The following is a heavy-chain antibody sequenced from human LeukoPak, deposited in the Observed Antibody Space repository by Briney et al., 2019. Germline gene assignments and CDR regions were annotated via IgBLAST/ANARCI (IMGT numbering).Heavy chain of an antibody. V-gene: IGHV2-5*02. Sequence: KESGPTLVKPTQTLTLTCIFSGFSLSTSGVGVGWIRQPPGKALEWLALIYWDDDKRYSPSLKGRVTITKDTSKNQVVLTMTNMDPVDTATYYCAHRPLYYYDSSGYSFSAEYFQHWGQGTLVTVSS. CDR2: IYWDDDK. D-gene: IGHD3-22*01. J-gene: IGHJ1*01. CDR3: AHRPLYYYDSSGYSFSAEYFQH. CDR1: GFSLSTSGVG.